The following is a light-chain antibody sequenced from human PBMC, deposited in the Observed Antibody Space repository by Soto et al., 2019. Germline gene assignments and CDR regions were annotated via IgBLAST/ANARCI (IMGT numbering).Light chain of an antibody. V-gene: IGLV6-57*04. CDR2: EDN. Sequence: NFMLTQPHSVSESPGKTVTISCTRSSGGIASNYVQWYQQRPGSAPTTVIYEDNQRPSGVPDRFSGSIDSSSNSASLTVSGLKAEDEADYCCQSCDSSNLVFGGGTQLTVL. CDR3: QSCDSSNLV. CDR1: SGGIASNY. J-gene: IGLJ2*01.